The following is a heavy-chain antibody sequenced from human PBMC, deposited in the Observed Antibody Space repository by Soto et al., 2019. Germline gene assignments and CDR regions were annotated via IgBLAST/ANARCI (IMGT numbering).Heavy chain of an antibody. D-gene: IGHD6-19*01. Sequence: QVQLVESGGGVVQPGRSLRLSCAASGFTFSSYGMHWVRQAPGKGLEWVAVISYDGSNKYYADSVKGRFTISRDNSKNTLYLQMNSLRAEDTAVYYCAKAAAQAGVDYWGQGTLVTVSS. CDR3: AKAAAQAGVDY. V-gene: IGHV3-30*18. CDR2: ISYDGSNK. J-gene: IGHJ4*02. CDR1: GFTFSSYG.